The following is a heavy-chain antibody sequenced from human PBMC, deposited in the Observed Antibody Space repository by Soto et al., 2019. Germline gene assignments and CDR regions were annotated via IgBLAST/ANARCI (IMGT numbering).Heavy chain of an antibody. J-gene: IGHJ4*02. Sequence: KASETLSLTCTVSGGSISSGGYYWSWIRQHPGKGLEWIGYIYYSGSTYYNPSLKSRVTISVDTSKNQFSLKLSSVTAADTAVYYCARAYSNSEYYFDYWGQGTLVTVSS. CDR2: IYYSGST. D-gene: IGHD4-4*01. CDR3: ARAYSNSEYYFDY. V-gene: IGHV4-31*03. CDR1: GGSISSGGYY.